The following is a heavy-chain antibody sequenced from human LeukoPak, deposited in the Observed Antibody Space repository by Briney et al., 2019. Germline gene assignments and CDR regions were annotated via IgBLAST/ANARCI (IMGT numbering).Heavy chain of an antibody. CDR3: ARDAWRRAFNYGMDV. CDR1: GFTFDNYA. V-gene: IGHV3-9*01. Sequence: GGSLRLSCAASGFTFDNYAMHWVRQAPGKGLEWVAGISWSSGNIGYADSVKGRFTISRDNAENSLHLQMNSLRTEDTALYFCARDAWRRAFNYGMDVWGQGTTVAVSS. D-gene: IGHD5-12*01. CDR2: ISWSSGNI. J-gene: IGHJ6*02.